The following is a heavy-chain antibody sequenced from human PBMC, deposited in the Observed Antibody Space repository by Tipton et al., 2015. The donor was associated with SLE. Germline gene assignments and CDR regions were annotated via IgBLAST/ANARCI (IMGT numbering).Heavy chain of an antibody. CDR1: GGSISSYY. Sequence: LRLSCTVSGGSISSYYWSWIRQPPGKGLEWIGYIYYSGSTNYNPSLKSRVTISVDTSKNQFSLKLSSVTAADTAVYYCARGYCSGTSCYGVWFDPWGQGTLVTVSS. CDR3: ARGYCSGTSCYGVWFDP. CDR2: IYYSGST. V-gene: IGHV4-59*01. J-gene: IGHJ5*02. D-gene: IGHD2-2*01.